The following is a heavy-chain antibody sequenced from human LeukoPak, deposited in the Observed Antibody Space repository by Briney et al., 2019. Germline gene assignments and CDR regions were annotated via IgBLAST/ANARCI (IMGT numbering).Heavy chain of an antibody. Sequence: GGSLRLSCAASGFTFSSYGMHWVRQAPGKGLEWVAVIWYDGSNKYYADSVKGRFTISRDNSKNTLYLQMNSLRAEDTAVYYCARDRVIFGVVNTYYFDYWGREPWSPSPQ. J-gene: IGHJ4*02. CDR2: IWYDGSNK. CDR3: ARDRVIFGVVNTYYFDY. V-gene: IGHV3-33*01. D-gene: IGHD3-3*01. CDR1: GFTFSSYG.